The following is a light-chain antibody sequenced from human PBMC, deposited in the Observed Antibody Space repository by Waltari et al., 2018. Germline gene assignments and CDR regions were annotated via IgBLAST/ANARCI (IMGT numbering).Light chain of an antibody. V-gene: IGLV7-43*01. CDR1: TGAVISNYY. J-gene: IGLJ3*02. CDR2: DTN. Sequence: QTVVAQEPSLTVSPGGTVTLTCASTTGAVISNYYPNWFQQKPGQAPRALIYDTNKKQPWTPARFSGSLLGGKAALTLSGAQPEDEAEYHCLLYRGDAQWVFGGGTKLTVL. CDR3: LLYRGDAQWV.